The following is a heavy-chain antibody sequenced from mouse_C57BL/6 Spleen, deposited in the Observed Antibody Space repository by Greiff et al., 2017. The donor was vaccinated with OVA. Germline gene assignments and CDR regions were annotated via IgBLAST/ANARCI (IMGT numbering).Heavy chain of an antibody. D-gene: IGHD1-1*01. Sequence: QVQLQQPGAELVKPGASVKLSCKASGYTFTSYWMQWVKQRPGQGLEWIGEIDPSDSYTNYNQKFKGKATLTVDTSSSTAYMQLSSLTSEDSAVYYCARGRIITTLVATSSDYWGQGTTLTVSS. CDR1: GYTFTSYW. CDR3: ARGRIITTLVATSSDY. CDR2: IDPSDSYT. J-gene: IGHJ2*01. V-gene: IGHV1-50*01.